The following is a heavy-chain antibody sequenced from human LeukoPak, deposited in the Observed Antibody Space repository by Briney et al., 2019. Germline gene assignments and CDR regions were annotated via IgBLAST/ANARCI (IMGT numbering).Heavy chain of an antibody. J-gene: IGHJ4*02. D-gene: IGHD3-22*01. CDR3: ARVNDDSSGYYYID. CDR2: IIPIFGTA. V-gene: IGHV1-69*05. Sequence: SSVKVSCKASGGTFSSYAISWVRQAPGQGLEWMGRIIPIFGTANYAQKFQGRVTITTDESTSTAYMGLSSLRSEDTAVYYCARVNDDSSGYYYIDWGQGTLVTVSS. CDR1: GGTFSSYA.